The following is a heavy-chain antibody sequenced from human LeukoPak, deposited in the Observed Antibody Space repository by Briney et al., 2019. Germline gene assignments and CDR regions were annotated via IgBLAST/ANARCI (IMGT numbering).Heavy chain of an antibody. CDR2: ISYDGSNK. J-gene: IGHJ4*02. CDR1: GFTFNNYA. V-gene: IGHV3-30*04. Sequence: PGGSLRLSCAASGFTFNNYAIHWVRQAPGKGLEWVAVISYDGSNKYYADSVKGRFTISRDNSKNTLYLQMNSLRAEDTAVYYCARDPGRYFDYWGQGTLVTVSS. CDR3: ARDPGRYFDY.